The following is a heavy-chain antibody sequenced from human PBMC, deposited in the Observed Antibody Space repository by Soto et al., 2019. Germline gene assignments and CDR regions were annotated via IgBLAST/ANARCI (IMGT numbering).Heavy chain of an antibody. D-gene: IGHD2-21*01. CDR3: AASCVGCGGFNYYGMDV. CDR2: MYYSGST. J-gene: IGHJ6*02. Sequence: PSETLSLTCTVSGGSISSSSYFWGWIRQPPGKGLEWIGSMYYSGSTYYNPSLKSRVTISVDTSKNQFSLKLSSVTAADTAVYYCAASCVGCGGFNYYGMDVWGQGTTVTVSS. CDR1: GGSISSSSYF. V-gene: IGHV4-39*07.